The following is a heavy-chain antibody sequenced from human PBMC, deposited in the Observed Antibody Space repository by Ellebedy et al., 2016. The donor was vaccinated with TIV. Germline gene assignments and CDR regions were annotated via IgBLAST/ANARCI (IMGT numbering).Heavy chain of an antibody. Sequence: SETLSLXXAVYGGSFSGYYWSWIRQPPGKGLEWIGEINHSGSTNYNPSLKSRVTISVDTSKNQFSLKLSSVTAADTAVYYCASSGVGWSPVPVFDYWGQGTLVTVSS. V-gene: IGHV4-34*01. D-gene: IGHD3-10*01. CDR2: INHSGST. CDR1: GGSFSGYY. CDR3: ASSGVGWSPVPVFDY. J-gene: IGHJ4*02.